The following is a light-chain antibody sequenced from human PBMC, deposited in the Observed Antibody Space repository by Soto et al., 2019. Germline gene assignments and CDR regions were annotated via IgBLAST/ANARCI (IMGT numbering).Light chain of an antibody. CDR3: LQDYNYPFT. Sequence: AIQMTQSPSSLSASVGDRVTITCRASHDIRKDLAWYQQKPGEAPQILIYGASTLQTGVASRFSGSGSATDFTLTISSLQPEDSAAYYCLQDYNYPFTFGQGTKVDIK. CDR2: GAS. V-gene: IGKV1-6*01. CDR1: HDIRKD. J-gene: IGKJ2*01.